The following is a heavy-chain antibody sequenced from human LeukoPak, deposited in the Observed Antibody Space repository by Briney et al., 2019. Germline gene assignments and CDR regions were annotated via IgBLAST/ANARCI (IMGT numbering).Heavy chain of an antibody. D-gene: IGHD1-26*01. Sequence: GGSLRLSCAASGFTFSSYSMNWVRQAPGKGLEWVSSISSSSSYIYYADSVKGRFTISRDNAKNSLYLQMNSLRAEDTTVYYCARWEAAIYYYYYMDVWGKGTTVTVSS. CDR2: ISSSSSYI. CDR3: ARWEAAIYYYYYMDV. V-gene: IGHV3-21*01. CDR1: GFTFSSYS. J-gene: IGHJ6*03.